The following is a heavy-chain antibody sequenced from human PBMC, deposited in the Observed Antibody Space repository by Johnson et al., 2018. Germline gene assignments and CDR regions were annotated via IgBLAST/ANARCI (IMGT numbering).Heavy chain of an antibody. J-gene: IGHJ3*02. CDR1: GGSFSGYF. Sequence: QVQLQQWGAGLLKASETLSLTCAVYGGSFSGYFWNWLRQPPGKGLEWIGEINHSGNRNCTPSLKSRVTLAVDTSKNQFSLKLSSVTAADTAVYHCARGQGARWWAFDIWGQGTMVTVSS. CDR2: INHSGNR. D-gene: IGHD2-15*01. CDR3: ARGQGARWWAFDI. V-gene: IGHV4-34*01.